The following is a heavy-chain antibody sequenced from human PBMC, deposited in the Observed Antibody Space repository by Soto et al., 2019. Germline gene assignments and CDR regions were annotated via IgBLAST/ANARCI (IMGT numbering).Heavy chain of an antibody. J-gene: IGHJ3*02. D-gene: IGHD4-17*01. Sequence: ASVKVSCKASGYTFTNYAIHWVRQAPGQRLEWMGWINGGNGNTYYSEHFQGRVTFTRDTSAGTVYMQLSSLTSEDTAVYYCARVEGDYGDIWGQGTMVTVSS. CDR2: INGGNGNT. V-gene: IGHV1-3*01. CDR3: ARVEGDYGDI. CDR1: GYTFTNYA.